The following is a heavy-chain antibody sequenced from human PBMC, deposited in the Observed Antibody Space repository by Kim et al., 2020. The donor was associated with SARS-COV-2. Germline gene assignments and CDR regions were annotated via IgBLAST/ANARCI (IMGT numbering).Heavy chain of an antibody. V-gene: IGHV3-49*03. CDR1: GFTFGDYA. Sequence: GGSLRLSCTASGFTFGDYAMSWFRQAPGKGLEWVGFIRSKAYGGTTEYAASVKGRFTISRDDSKSIAYLQMNSLKTEDTAVYYCTSITMVRGGNYWGQGTLVTVSS. CDR2: IRSKAYGGTT. D-gene: IGHD3-10*01. J-gene: IGHJ4*02. CDR3: TSITMVRGGNY.